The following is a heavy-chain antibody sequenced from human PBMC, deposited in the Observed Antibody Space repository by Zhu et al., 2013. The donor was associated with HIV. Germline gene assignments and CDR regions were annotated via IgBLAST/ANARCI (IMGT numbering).Heavy chain of an antibody. CDR2: INPNSGGT. CDR1: GYTFTGYY. J-gene: IGHJ4*02. Sequence: QVQLVQSGAEVKKPGASVKVSCKASGYTFTGYYMHWVRQAPGQGLEWMGWINPNSGGTNYAQKFQGRVTMTRDTSISTAYMELSRLRSDDTAVYYCARVREGYSYGQPIDYWGQGTLVTVSS. V-gene: IGHV1-2*02. CDR3: ARVREGYSYGQPIDY. D-gene: IGHD5-18*01.